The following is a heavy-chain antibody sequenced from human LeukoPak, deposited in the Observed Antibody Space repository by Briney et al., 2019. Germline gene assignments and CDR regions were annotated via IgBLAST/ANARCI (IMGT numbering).Heavy chain of an antibody. D-gene: IGHD3-10*01. CDR3: ARVWRVRGVITAVFDS. CDR1: GGSISSSSYY. V-gene: IGHV4-39*01. CDR2: IYYSGST. J-gene: IGHJ4*02. Sequence: SETLSLTCTVSGGSISSSSYYWGWIRQPPGKGLEWIGSIYYSGSTYYNPSLKSRVTISVDTSKNQFSLKLSSVTAADTAVYYCARVWRVRGVITAVFDSWGQGTLVTVSS.